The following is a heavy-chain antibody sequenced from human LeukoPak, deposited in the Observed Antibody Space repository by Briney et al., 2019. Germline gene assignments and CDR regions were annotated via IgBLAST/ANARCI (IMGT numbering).Heavy chain of an antibody. CDR2: TSDRGDYT. V-gene: IGHV3-21*01. Sequence: GGSLRLSCAASGFTFTSYSMSWVRQAPGKGLEWVSGTSDRGDYTYYADSVKGRFTISRDNAKNSLYLQMNSLRAEDTAVYYCARGGTSSGWADAFDIWGQGTMVTASS. D-gene: IGHD6-19*01. CDR3: ARGGTSSGWADAFDI. CDR1: GFTFTSYS. J-gene: IGHJ3*02.